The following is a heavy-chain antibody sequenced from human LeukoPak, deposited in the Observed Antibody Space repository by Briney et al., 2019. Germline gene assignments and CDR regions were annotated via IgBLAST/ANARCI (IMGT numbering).Heavy chain of an antibody. CDR3: AKRGVVIRVILVGFHKEAYYFDS. J-gene: IGHJ4*02. D-gene: IGHD3-22*01. Sequence: GGSLRLSCVVSGITLSNYGMSWVRQTPGKGLEWVAGISGSGGGTNYADSVKGRFTISRDNPKNTLFLQMNNLRAEDTAVYFCAKRGVVIRVILVGFHKEAYYFDSWGQGALVTVSS. V-gene: IGHV3-23*01. CDR2: ISGSGGGT. CDR1: GITLSNYG.